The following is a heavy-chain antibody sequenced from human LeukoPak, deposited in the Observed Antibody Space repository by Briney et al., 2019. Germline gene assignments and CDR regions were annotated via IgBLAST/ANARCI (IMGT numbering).Heavy chain of an antibody. CDR2: ISAYNGNT. D-gene: IGHD1-1*01. Sequence: ASVKVSCKASGGTFSSYAISWVRQAPGQGLEWMGWISAYNGNTNYAQKLQGRVTMTTDTSTSTAYMELRSLRSDDTAVYYCARGAGTPNWFDPWGQGTLVTVSS. J-gene: IGHJ5*02. CDR3: ARGAGTPNWFDP. V-gene: IGHV1-18*01. CDR1: GGTFSSYA.